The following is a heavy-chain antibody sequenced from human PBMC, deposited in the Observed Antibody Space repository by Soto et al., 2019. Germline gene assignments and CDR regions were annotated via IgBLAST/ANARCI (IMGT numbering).Heavy chain of an antibody. CDR3: ARRYRGNFAD. Sequence: PSETLSLTCTVSGGSISSYYWSWIRQPPGKGLEWIGYIYYSGSTNYNPSLKSRVTISVDTSKNQFSLKLSSVTAADTAVYYCARRYRGNFADWGQGTLVPVSS. V-gene: IGHV4-59*01. D-gene: IGHD3-16*02. CDR2: IYYSGST. CDR1: GGSISSYY. J-gene: IGHJ4*02.